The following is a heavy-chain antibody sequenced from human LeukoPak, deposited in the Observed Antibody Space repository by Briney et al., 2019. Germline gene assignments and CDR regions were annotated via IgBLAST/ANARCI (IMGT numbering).Heavy chain of an antibody. J-gene: IGHJ4*02. CDR1: GFTFSSYG. D-gene: IGHD5-18*01. Sequence: PGGSLRLSCAASGFTFSSYGMHWVRQAPGKGMEWVALISYDGSNKYYADSVKGRITISRDNSKNTLYLQMNSLRAEDTAVYYCAKDGWAQLWMPPHVSFDYWGQGTLVTVSS. CDR2: ISYDGSNK. V-gene: IGHV3-30*18. CDR3: AKDGWAQLWMPPHVSFDY.